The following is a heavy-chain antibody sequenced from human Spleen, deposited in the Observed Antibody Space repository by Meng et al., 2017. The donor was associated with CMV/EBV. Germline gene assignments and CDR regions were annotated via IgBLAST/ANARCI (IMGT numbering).Heavy chain of an antibody. D-gene: IGHD3-9*01. V-gene: IGHV4-39*07. CDR1: SSSYY. CDR2: ISYTGST. Sequence: SSSYYWGWVRRPPGKGLEWIGCISYTGSTFYNPSLRSRLTISVDTSKNQFSLNLISVTAADTAVYYCARVREDYHILTGYNYAMDVWGQGTTVTVSS. CDR3: ARVREDYHILTGYNYAMDV. J-gene: IGHJ6*02.